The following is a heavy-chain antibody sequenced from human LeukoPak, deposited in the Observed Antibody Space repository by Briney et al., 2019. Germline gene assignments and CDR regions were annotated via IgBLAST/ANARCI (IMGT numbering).Heavy chain of an antibody. CDR1: GGTFSSYT. CDR3: ARGTGYSSSWYSWDALDI. CDR2: IIPIFGRP. D-gene: IGHD6-13*01. Sequence: GASVKVSCKTSGGTFSSYTISWVRQAPGQGLEWMGGIIPIFGRPTYTQKFQDRATITADDSTNTAYMEMRSLTSDDTAVYYCARGTGYSSSWYSWDALDIWGRGTMATVSS. V-gene: IGHV1-69*13. J-gene: IGHJ3*02.